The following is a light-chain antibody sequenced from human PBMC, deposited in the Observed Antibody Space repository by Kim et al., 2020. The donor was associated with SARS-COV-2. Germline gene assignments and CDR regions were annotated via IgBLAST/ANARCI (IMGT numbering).Light chain of an antibody. V-gene: IGLV1-44*01. CDR1: SSSIGTNT. J-gene: IGLJ3*02. CDR3: AAWDDSLNGWV. Sequence: QPVLTQPPSASGTPGQRVTISCSGTSSSIGTNTVNWYQQLPGTAPKLLIYSNNQRPSGVPDRFSGSKSGTSASLAISGLQSEDEADYYCAAWDDSLNGWVFGGGTQLTVL. CDR2: SNN.